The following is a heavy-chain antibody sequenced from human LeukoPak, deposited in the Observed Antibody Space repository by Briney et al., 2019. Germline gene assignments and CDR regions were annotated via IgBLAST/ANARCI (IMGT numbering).Heavy chain of an antibody. J-gene: IGHJ4*02. CDR2: IRGSSTTI. Sequence: GRSLRLSCAASGFSFRDYTMQWVRQTPGKGLEWISYIRGSSTTIYYADSVKGRFTISRDNAKNSLYLQMNDLRAEDTGVYFCARDARSHCGTDACYGPYFDYWGQGSLVTVSS. D-gene: IGHD2-2*01. CDR1: GFSFRDYT. V-gene: IGHV3-48*01. CDR3: ARDARSHCGTDACYGPYFDY.